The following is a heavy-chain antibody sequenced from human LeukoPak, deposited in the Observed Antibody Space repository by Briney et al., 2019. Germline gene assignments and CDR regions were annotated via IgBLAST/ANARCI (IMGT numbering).Heavy chain of an antibody. V-gene: IGHV3-74*01. D-gene: IGHD3-16*01. J-gene: IGHJ4*02. CDR3: ARGGVDY. Sequence: PGGSLRLSCAASGFTFSSYWMYWVRQAPGKGLVWVSRINTDGSTTSYADSVEGRFTISRDNAKNTLYLQMNSLRADDTAVYYCARGGVDYWGQGSLVTVSS. CDR1: GFTFSSYW. CDR2: INTDGSTT.